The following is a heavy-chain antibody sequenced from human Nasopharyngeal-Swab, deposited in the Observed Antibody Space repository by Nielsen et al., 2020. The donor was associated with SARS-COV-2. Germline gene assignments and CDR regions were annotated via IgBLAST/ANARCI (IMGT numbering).Heavy chain of an antibody. CDR1: GNTFSSYG. Sequence: ASVKVSCKASGNTFSSYGISWVRQAPGQGLEWMGWINPYNGNTNYAQNLLGRVTMTTDTSTSTTYMELTSLRSDDTAVYYCARDSGGSAILYGMDVWGQGTTVTVSS. D-gene: IGHD2-2*02. CDR3: ARDSGGSAILYGMDV. J-gene: IGHJ6*02. CDR2: INPYNGNT. V-gene: IGHV1-18*01.